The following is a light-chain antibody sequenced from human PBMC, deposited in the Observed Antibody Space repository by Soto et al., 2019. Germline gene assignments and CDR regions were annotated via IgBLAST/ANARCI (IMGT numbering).Light chain of an antibody. Sequence: QSVLTQSPSASASLGASVKLTCTLSSGHSNYAIAWHQQQPEKGPRYLMKLNSDGSHSKGDGIPDRFSGSSSGAERSLTISGLQSEDEADYYCQTWGSGIVVFGGGTKLTVL. CDR2: LNSDGSH. CDR3: QTWGSGIVV. V-gene: IGLV4-69*01. CDR1: SGHSNYA. J-gene: IGLJ2*01.